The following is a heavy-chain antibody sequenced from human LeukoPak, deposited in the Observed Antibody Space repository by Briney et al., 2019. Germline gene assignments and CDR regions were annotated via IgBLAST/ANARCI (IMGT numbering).Heavy chain of an antibody. CDR2: ISSSSSTI. CDR3: ARDLRRGRGFDP. Sequence: GAFRLSCAASGFTFSSYSMNWVRQAPGKGLEWVSYISSSSSTIYYADSVKGRFTISRDNAKNSLYLQMNSLRAEDTAVYYCARDLRRGRGFDPWGQGTLVTVSS. V-gene: IGHV3-48*01. CDR1: GFTFSSYS. J-gene: IGHJ5*02.